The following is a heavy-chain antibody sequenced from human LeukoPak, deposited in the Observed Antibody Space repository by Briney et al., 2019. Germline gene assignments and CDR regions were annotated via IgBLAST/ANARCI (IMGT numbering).Heavy chain of an antibody. V-gene: IGHV5-10-1*01. D-gene: IGHD4-17*01. J-gene: IGHJ5*02. CDR1: GYVFTSYW. Sequence: GGSLKISCKGSGYVFTSYWISGGRQMPGKGLEWMGRIDPSDSYTNYSPSFQGHVTISADKSISTAYLQWSSLKASDTAMYYCARHGANYGDYGWFDPWGQGTLVTVSS. CDR2: IDPSDSYT. CDR3: ARHGANYGDYGWFDP.